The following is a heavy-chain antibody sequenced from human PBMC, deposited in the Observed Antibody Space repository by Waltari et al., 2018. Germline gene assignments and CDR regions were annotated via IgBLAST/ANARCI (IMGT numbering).Heavy chain of an antibody. Sequence: EVQLLESGGGLVQPGGSLRLSCAASGFPFSSYAMSWVRQAPGKGLEWVSAISGSGGSTYYADSVKGRFTISRDNSKNTLYLQMNSLRAEDTAVYYCAKVWAGIVGATGYWGQGTLVTVSS. D-gene: IGHD1-26*01. V-gene: IGHV3-23*01. CDR3: AKVWAGIVGATGY. CDR1: GFPFSSYA. CDR2: ISGSGGST. J-gene: IGHJ4*02.